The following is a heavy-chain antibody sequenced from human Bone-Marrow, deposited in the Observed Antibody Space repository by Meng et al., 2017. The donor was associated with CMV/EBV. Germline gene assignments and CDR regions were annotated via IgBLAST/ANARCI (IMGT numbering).Heavy chain of an antibody. V-gene: IGHV1-24*01. CDR2: FDPEDGET. J-gene: IGHJ6*02. D-gene: IGHD1-14*01. CDR3: ATDFERNHRKRSWDYYYYGMDV. Sequence: ASVKVSCKVSGYTLTELSMHWVRQAPGKGLEWMGGFDPEDGETIYAQKFQGRVTMTEDTSTDTAYMELSSLRSEDTAVYYCATDFERNHRKRSWDYYYYGMDVWGQGTTVTVS. CDR1: GYTLTELS.